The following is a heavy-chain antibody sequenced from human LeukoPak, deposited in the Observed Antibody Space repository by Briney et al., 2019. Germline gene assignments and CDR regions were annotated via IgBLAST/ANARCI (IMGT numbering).Heavy chain of an antibody. Sequence: GGSLRLSCAGSGFTFSSYWMSWVRQAPGKGLEWVANIKQHGSEKYYVDSVKGRFTISRDDAKNSLYLQMNSLRAEDTAVYYCARLWPFDYWGQGTLVTVSS. CDR1: GFTFSSYW. CDR2: IKQHGSEK. D-gene: IGHD2-21*01. J-gene: IGHJ4*02. CDR3: ARLWPFDY. V-gene: IGHV3-7*01.